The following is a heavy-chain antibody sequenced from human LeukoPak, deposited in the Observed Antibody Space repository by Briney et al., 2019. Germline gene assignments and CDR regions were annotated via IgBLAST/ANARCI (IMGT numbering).Heavy chain of an antibody. V-gene: IGHV4-39*01. Sequence: SETLSLTCTVSGGSISSSSYYWGWIRQPPGKGLEWIGSIYYSGSTYYNPSLKSRVTISVDTSKDQFSLKLSSVTAADTAVYYCARRLLREFDPWGQGTLVTVSS. CDR1: GGSISSSSYY. J-gene: IGHJ5*02. CDR2: IYYSGST. D-gene: IGHD3-16*01. CDR3: ARRLLREFDP.